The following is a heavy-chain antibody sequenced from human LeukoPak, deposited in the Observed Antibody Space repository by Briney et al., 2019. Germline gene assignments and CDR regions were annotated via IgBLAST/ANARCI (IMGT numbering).Heavy chain of an antibody. Sequence: GGSLRLSCAASGFTFSSCDMHWVRQCTGKGLAWVSTIDAAGDPYYPASVKGRFTISRLSAKKSLYLQMNNLRAGGTAVYYCVRGPDYWGQGTLVTVSS. J-gene: IGHJ4*02. CDR1: GFTFSSCD. CDR2: IDAAGDP. CDR3: VRGPDY. V-gene: IGHV3-13*05.